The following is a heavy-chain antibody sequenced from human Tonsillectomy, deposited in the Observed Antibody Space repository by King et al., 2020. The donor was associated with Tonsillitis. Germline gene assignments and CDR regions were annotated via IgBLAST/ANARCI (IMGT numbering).Heavy chain of an antibody. CDR1: GFTFDTFW. J-gene: IGHJ3*02. CDR2: IKQDGSEK. D-gene: IGHD3-10*01. V-gene: IGHV3-7*01. Sequence: VQLVESGGGLVQPGGSLRLTCAASGFTFDTFWMSWVRQAPGKGLEWVANIKQDGSEKYFVDSVKGRFTISRDNAQNSLYLQMNSLRAEDTAVYYCARDYEMMVRGIIRRGAFDIWGQGTMVTVSS. CDR3: ARDYEMMVRGIIRRGAFDI.